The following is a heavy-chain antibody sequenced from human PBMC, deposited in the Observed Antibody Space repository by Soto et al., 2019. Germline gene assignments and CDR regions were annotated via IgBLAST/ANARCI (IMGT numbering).Heavy chain of an antibody. CDR2: ISSRSNTI. CDR1: GFTFSTYS. V-gene: IGHV3-48*02. Sequence: EVQLVESGGGLVQPGGSLRLSCVASGFTFSTYSMNWVRQAPGKGLEWLSYISSRSNTIYYADSLKGRFTISRDNANTLLYLQLNSLRDEDTAVYYCARGNTWTGDIWGQGTTVTVSS. CDR3: ARGNTWTGDI. D-gene: IGHD1-1*01. J-gene: IGHJ3*02.